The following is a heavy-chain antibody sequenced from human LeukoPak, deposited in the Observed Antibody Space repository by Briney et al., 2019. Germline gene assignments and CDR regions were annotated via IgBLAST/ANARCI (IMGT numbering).Heavy chain of an antibody. J-gene: IGHJ4*02. CDR1: GGSISSSSYY. CDR2: IYYSGST. Sequence: SETLSLTCTVSGGSISSSSYYWGWIRQPPGKGLEWIGSIYYSGSTYYNPSLKSRVTISVDTSKNQFSLKLSSVTAADTAVYYCARAPHCSASSCYGGGYYFDYWGQGTLVTVSS. CDR3: ARAPHCSASSCYGGGYYFDY. D-gene: IGHD2-15*01. V-gene: IGHV4-39*01.